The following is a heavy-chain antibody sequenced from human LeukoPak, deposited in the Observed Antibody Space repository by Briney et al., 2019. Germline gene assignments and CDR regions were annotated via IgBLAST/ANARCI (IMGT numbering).Heavy chain of an antibody. CDR1: GFTFTTYY. Sequence: GGSLRLSCAASGFTFTTYYMTWVRQAPGKGLEWVANINQDGSKAYYVDSVKGRFTFSRDNAKNSVYLQMNSLRAEDTAVYYCVRDGGVSGYDLLDYWGQGTLVTVSS. CDR3: VRDGGVSGYDLLDY. CDR2: INQDGSKA. D-gene: IGHD5-12*01. J-gene: IGHJ4*02. V-gene: IGHV3-7*01.